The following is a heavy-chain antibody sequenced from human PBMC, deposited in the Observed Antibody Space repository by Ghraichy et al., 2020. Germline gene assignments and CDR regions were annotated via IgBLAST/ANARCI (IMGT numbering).Heavy chain of an antibody. D-gene: IGHD6-13*01. CDR3: ARDLQVAAAGKEPDY. Sequence: ASVKVSCKASGYTFTGYYMHWVRQAPGQGLEWMGRINPDSGGTIYAQKFQGRVTMTRDTSITTAYMELSRLTSDDTAVYYCARDLQVAAAGKEPDYWGQGTLVTVSS. V-gene: IGHV1-2*06. CDR1: GYTFTGYY. J-gene: IGHJ4*02. CDR2: INPDSGGT.